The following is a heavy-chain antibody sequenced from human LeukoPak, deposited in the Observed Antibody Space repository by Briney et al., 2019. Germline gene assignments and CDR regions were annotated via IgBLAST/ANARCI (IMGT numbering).Heavy chain of an antibody. V-gene: IGHV6-1*01. Sequence: SQTLSLTCSISGASVSSNTAAWSWIRQSPSRGLEWLGRTYYKSRWYNDYAVSVKSRISINADTSRNQFSPQLKSVTPEDTAVYFCAGGGEDFDFWGQGTLVTVSS. CDR2: TYYKSRWYN. J-gene: IGHJ4*02. D-gene: IGHD3-16*01. CDR3: AGGGEDFDF. CDR1: GASVSSNTAA.